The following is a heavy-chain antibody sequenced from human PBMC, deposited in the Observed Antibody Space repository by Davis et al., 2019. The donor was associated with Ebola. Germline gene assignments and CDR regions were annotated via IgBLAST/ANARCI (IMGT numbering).Heavy chain of an antibody. J-gene: IGHJ6*02. Sequence: PGGSLRLSCSASGFAFRNNAMNWVRQAPGKGLEWVSYISSGGATIYYADSVKGRFTVSRDNAKNSLYLQMNSLRDEDTAVYYCARGIVSSSGLYYYGMDVWGQGTTVTVSS. CDR2: ISSGGATI. V-gene: IGHV3-48*02. CDR1: GFAFRNNA. D-gene: IGHD6-6*01. CDR3: ARGIVSSSGLYYYGMDV.